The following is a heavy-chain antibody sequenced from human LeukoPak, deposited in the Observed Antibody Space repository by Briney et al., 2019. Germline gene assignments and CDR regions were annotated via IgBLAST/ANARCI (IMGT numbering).Heavy chain of an antibody. CDR1: GFTFDDYG. CDR2: INWNGGTR. CDR3: ARAVAGNGGYFYWYMDV. V-gene: IGHV3-20*01. D-gene: IGHD6-19*01. J-gene: IGHJ6*03. Sequence: GGSLRLSCAASGFTFDDYGMSWVRQAPGKGLEWVSGINWNGGTRGYADSVKGRFTISRDNAKNSLYLQMHSLRAEDTALYHCARAVAGNGGYFYWYMDVWGKGTTVTVSS.